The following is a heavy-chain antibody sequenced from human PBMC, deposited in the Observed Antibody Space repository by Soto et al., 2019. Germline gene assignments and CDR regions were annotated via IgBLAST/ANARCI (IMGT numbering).Heavy chain of an antibody. CDR2: INSDGSST. CDR3: ARGGPLAAAGTWYYYGMDV. CDR1: GFTFSSYW. Sequence: EVQLVESGGGLVQPGGSLRLSCAASGFTFSSYWMHWVRQAPGKGLVWVSRINSDGSSTSYADSVKGRFTISRDNAKNTVYLQMNSLRAEDTAVYYCARGGPLAAAGTWYYYGMDVWGQGTTVTVSS. J-gene: IGHJ6*02. V-gene: IGHV3-74*01. D-gene: IGHD6-13*01.